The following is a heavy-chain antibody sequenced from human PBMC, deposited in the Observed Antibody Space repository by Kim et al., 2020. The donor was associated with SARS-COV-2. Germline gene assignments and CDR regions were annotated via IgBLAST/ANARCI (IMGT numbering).Heavy chain of an antibody. CDR2: ISSSSSSYI. CDR1: GFTFSSYS. J-gene: IGHJ4*02. Sequence: GGSLRLSCAASGFTFSSYSMNWVRQAPGKGLEWVSSISSSSSSYIYYADSVKGRFTISRDNAKNSLYLQMNSLRAEDTAVYYCARGGFWSGYPDWGQGTLVTVSS. CDR3: ARGGFWSGYPD. V-gene: IGHV3-21*01. D-gene: IGHD3-3*01.